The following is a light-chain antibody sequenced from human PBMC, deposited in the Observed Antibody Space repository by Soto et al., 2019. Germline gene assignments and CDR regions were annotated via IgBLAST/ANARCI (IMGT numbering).Light chain of an antibody. J-gene: IGLJ1*01. CDR1: SSDVGPYDY. CDR2: AVS. V-gene: IGLV2-14*01. CDR3: SSYTSDSSYV. Sequence: QSALTQPASVSGSPGQSITISCTGTSSDVGPYDYVSWYQQHPGKAPQLMIYAVSNRPSGVSNRFSASKSGNTASLFISGPQAEDEADYYCSSYTSDSSYVFGSGTKVTVL.